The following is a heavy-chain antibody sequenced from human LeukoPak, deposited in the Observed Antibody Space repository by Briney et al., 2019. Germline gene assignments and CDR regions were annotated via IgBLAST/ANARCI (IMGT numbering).Heavy chain of an antibody. CDR2: ISSSGSTI. J-gene: IGHJ5*02. CDR1: GFTFSSYE. V-gene: IGHV3-48*03. Sequence: GGSLRLSCAASGFTFSSYEMNWGRQAPGKGLEWVSYISSSGSTIYYADSVKGRFTISRDNAKNSLYLQMNSLRAEDTAVYYCAGETIYGDYLNNWFDPWGQGTLVTVSS. D-gene: IGHD4-17*01. CDR3: AGETIYGDYLNNWFDP.